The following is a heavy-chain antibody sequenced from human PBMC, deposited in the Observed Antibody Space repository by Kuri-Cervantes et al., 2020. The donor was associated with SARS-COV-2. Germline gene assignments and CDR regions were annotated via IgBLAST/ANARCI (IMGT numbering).Heavy chain of an antibody. CDR3: ARDHRAGSYFTSSINGAFDI. CDR1: GYSISSGYY. V-gene: IGHV4-38-2*02. CDR2: IYHSGST. Sequence: GSLRLSCTVSGYSISSGYYWGWIRQPPGKGLGWTGSIYHSGSTYYNPSLKSRVTISVDTSKNQFSLKLSSVTAADTAVYYCARDHRAGSYFTSSINGAFDIWGQGTMVTVSS. J-gene: IGHJ3*02. D-gene: IGHD1-26*01.